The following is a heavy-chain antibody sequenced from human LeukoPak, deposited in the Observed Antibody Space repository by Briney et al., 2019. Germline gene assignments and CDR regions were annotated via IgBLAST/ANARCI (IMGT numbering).Heavy chain of an antibody. Sequence: GSLRLSCAASGFTFSSYALSWVRQAPGKGLEWVSAICGSGGSTYYADSVKGRFTISRDNSKNTLYLQMNSLRAEDTAVYYCAKDTHYDFWSGYPDYWGQGTLVTVSS. V-gene: IGHV3-23*01. CDR3: AKDTHYDFWSGYPDY. J-gene: IGHJ4*02. CDR2: ICGSGGST. CDR1: GFTFSSYA. D-gene: IGHD3-3*01.